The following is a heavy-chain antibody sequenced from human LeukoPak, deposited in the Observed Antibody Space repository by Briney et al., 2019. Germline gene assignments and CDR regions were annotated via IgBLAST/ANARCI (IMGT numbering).Heavy chain of an antibody. V-gene: IGHV3-21*01. CDR1: GFTFSSYS. D-gene: IGHD3-3*01. Sequence: PGGSLRLSCAASGFTFSSYSMNWVRQAPGKGLEWVSSISSSSSYIYYADSVKGRFTISRDNAKNSLYLQMNSLRAEDTVVYYCAREGVEENYFDYWGQGTLVTVSS. CDR2: ISSSSSYI. J-gene: IGHJ4*02. CDR3: AREGVEENYFDY.